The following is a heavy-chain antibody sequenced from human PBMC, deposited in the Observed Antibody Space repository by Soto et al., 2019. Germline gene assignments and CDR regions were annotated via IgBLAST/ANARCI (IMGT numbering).Heavy chain of an antibody. CDR1: GFTFSDYA. CDR2: VSHDGRNT. J-gene: IGHJ4*02. D-gene: IGHD6-19*01. V-gene: IGHV3-30*18. CDR3: AKGGRQWLVTSDFNC. Sequence: VQLVESGGGVVQPGRSLRLSCAASGFTFSDYAMHWVRQAPGKGLEWVAVVSHDGRNTHYADSVKGRFTISSDSSKNTVCLEMTSLRAEDTAVYYCAKGGRQWLVTSDFNCWCQGALVTVSS.